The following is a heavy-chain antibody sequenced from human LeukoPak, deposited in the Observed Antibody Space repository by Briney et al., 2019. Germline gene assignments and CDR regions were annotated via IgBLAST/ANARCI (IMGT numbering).Heavy chain of an antibody. Sequence: SETLSLTCTVSGGSISSSSSYWGWIRQPPGKGLEWIGSMYYSGSTYYNPSLKSRVTISIDTSKNQFSLKLSSVTATDTAVYYCARRRSYYDGLGYWGQGTLVTVSS. CDR1: GGSISSSSSY. CDR3: ARRRSYYDGLGY. J-gene: IGHJ4*02. D-gene: IGHD1-26*01. CDR2: MYYSGST. V-gene: IGHV4-39*01.